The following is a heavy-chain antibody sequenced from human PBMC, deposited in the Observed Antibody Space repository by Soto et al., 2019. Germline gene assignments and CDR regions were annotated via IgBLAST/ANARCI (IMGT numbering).Heavy chain of an antibody. CDR1: GFTFSSDA. Sequence: GGSLRLSCAASGFTFSSDAMTWVRQAPGKGLEWVSAITGSGSTYYADSVKGRFTISRDNSKNTLYLQMNSLRAEDTAVYFCAKLSIAATGTSPYEGYWGQGTRVTVSS. CDR3: AKLSIAATGTSPYEGY. J-gene: IGHJ4*02. CDR2: ITGSGST. V-gene: IGHV3-23*01. D-gene: IGHD6-13*01.